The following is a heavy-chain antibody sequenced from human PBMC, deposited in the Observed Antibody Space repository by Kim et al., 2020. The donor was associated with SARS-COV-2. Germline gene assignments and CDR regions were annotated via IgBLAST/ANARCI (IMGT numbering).Heavy chain of an antibody. CDR1: GFTFSSYD. Sequence: GGSLRLSCAASGFTFSSYDMHWVRQATGKGLEWVSAIGTAGDTYYPGSVKGRFTISRENAKNSLYLQMNSLRAGDTAVYYCARSRVSAAGHFAFDIWGQGTMVTVSS. CDR3: ARSRVSAAGHFAFDI. CDR2: IGTAGDT. V-gene: IGHV3-13*01. D-gene: IGHD6-13*01. J-gene: IGHJ3*02.